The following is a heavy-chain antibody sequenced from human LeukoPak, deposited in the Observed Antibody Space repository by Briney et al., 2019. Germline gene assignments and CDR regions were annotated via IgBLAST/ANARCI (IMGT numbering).Heavy chain of an antibody. V-gene: IGHV3-23*01. Sequence: GGSLRLSCAASGFTFSSYAMSWVRQAPGKGLEWVSAISGSGGSTYYADSVKGRFTISRDNSKNTLYLQMNSLRAEDTAVYYCAKDDGHYYYYYGMDVWGQGTTVTVSS. J-gene: IGHJ6*01. CDR1: GFTFSSYA. D-gene: IGHD5-24*01. CDR2: ISGSGGST. CDR3: AKDDGHYYYYYGMDV.